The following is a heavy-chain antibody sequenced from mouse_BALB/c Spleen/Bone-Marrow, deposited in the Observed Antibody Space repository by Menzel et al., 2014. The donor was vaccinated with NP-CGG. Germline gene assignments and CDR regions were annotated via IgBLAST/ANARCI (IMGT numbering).Heavy chain of an antibody. J-gene: IGHJ2*01. CDR1: GYSFTSYY. CDR2: IFPGSGNT. Sequence: VHVKQSGPELVKPGASVKISCKASGYSFTSYYTHWVKQRPGQGLEWIGWIFPGSGNTKYNEKFKGKATLTADTSSSTAYMQLSSLASEDSAVYFCARSGYVGNYPYFDYWGQGTTLTVSS. V-gene: IGHV1-66*01. D-gene: IGHD2-1*01. CDR3: ARSGYVGNYPYFDY.